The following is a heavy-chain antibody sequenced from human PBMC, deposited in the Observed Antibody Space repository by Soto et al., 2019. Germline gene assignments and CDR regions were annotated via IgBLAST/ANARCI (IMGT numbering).Heavy chain of an antibody. D-gene: IGHD5-18*01. CDR1: GYTFTSYG. CDR2: ISAYNGNT. J-gene: IGHJ4*02. CDR3: AGSLLVGYGLEGESD. Sequence: QVQLVQSGAEVKKPGASVKVSCKASGYTFTSYGISWVRQAPGQGLEWMGWISAYNGNTNYAQKLQGRVTMTTDTCTSTAYLELSSLRSDDTAVYYCAGSLLVGYGLEGESDWGQGTLVTVSS. V-gene: IGHV1-18*01.